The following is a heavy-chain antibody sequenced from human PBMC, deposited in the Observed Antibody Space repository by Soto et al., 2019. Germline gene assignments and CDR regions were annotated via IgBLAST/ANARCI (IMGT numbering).Heavy chain of an antibody. D-gene: IGHD3-10*01. CDR2: INPSGGST. CDR3: AREAYGSGKIPHYGMDV. CDR1: GYTFTSYY. J-gene: IGHJ6*02. Sequence: QVQLVQSGAEVKKPGASVKVSCKASGYTFTSYYMHWVRQAPGQGLEWMGIINPSGGSTRYAQKVQGRVTMTRDTSTSTVYMELSSLRSEDTAVYYCAREAYGSGKIPHYGMDVWGQGTTVTVSS. V-gene: IGHV1-46*01.